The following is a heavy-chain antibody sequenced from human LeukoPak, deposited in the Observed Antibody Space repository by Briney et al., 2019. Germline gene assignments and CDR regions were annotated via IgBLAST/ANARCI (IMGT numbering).Heavy chain of an antibody. V-gene: IGHV1-46*01. CDR2: TNPSGGST. CDR3: ARHPDFWSGFDY. D-gene: IGHD3-3*01. Sequence: ASVKVSCKASGYTFTSYYMHWVRQAPGQGLEWRGITNPSGGSTSYAQKFQGRVTMTTDTSTSTVYMDLSSLRSEDTAVYYCARHPDFWSGFDYWGQGTLVTVSS. CDR1: GYTFTSYY. J-gene: IGHJ4*02.